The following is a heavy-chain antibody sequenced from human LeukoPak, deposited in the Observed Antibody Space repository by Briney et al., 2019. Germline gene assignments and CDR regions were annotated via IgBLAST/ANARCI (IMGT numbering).Heavy chain of an antibody. V-gene: IGHV3-23*01. J-gene: IGHJ4*02. CDR3: AKDRRIAVAAIDY. Sequence: GGSLRLSCAASGFTFSSYAMNWVRQAPGKGLEWVSHIRGSGGSTYYADSVKGRFTISRDNSKNTLYLQMNSLRAEDTAVYYCAKDRRIAVAAIDYWGQGTLVTVPS. CDR2: IRGSGGST. D-gene: IGHD6-19*01. CDR1: GFTFSSYA.